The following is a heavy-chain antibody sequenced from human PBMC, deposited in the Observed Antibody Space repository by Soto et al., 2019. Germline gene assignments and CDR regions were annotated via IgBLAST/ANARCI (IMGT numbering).Heavy chain of an antibody. CDR1: GFTFSDYY. V-gene: IGHV3-11*05. D-gene: IGHD6-13*01. CDR2: ISSSSSYT. J-gene: IGHJ4*02. Sequence: PGGSLRLSCAASGFTFSDYYMSWIRQAPGKGLEWVSYISSSSSYTNYADSVKGRFTISRDNAKNSLYLQMNSLRAEDTAVYYCARVSSLMDSSSWYGYYFAYWGQGTLVTVFS. CDR3: ARVSSLMDSSSWYGYYFAY.